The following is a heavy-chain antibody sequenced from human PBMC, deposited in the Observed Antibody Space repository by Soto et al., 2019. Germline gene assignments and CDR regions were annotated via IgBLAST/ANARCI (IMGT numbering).Heavy chain of an antibody. CDR3: ARGFSSSSRRHYYYYMDV. V-gene: IGHV4-34*01. J-gene: IGHJ6*03. D-gene: IGHD6-6*01. CDR2: INHSGST. CDR1: GGSFSGYY. Sequence: SETLSLTCAVYGGSFSGYYWSWIRQPPGKGLEWIGEINHSGSTNYNPSLKSRVTISVDTSKNQFSLKLSSVTAADTAVYYCARGFSSSSRRHYYYYMDVWGKGTTVTVSS.